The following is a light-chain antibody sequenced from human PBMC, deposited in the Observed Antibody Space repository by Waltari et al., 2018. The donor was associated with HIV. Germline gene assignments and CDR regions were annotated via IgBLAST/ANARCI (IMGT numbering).Light chain of an antibody. CDR3: QQANSFPWT. V-gene: IGKV1-12*01. Sequence: DIQMTQFPSFVSASVGDRVTISCRESHPLGSWLTWYQQKPGKAPELLIYATSNLGSRVPSRFSGSGSGTNFTLTINSLQTEDFATYFCQQANSFPWTFGQGTKLELK. J-gene: IGKJ1*01. CDR2: ATS. CDR1: HPLGSW.